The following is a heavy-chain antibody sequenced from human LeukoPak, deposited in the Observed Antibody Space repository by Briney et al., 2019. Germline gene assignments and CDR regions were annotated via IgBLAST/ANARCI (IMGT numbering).Heavy chain of an antibody. J-gene: IGHJ4*02. D-gene: IGHD3-10*01. CDR1: GGSLSSYY. Sequence: SETLSLTCAVSGGSLSSYYWSWVRQPPGKGPEWIGYIYSSGSTNYNPSLKSRVTISLDTSKNRFSLNLSSVTAADTAFYYCARHGSCGSGNYYFDYWGQGTLVTVSS. CDR2: IYSSGST. V-gene: IGHV4-59*08. CDR3: ARHGSCGSGNYYFDY.